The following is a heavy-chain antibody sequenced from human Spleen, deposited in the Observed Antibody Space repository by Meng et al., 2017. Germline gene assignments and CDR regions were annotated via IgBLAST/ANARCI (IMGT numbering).Heavy chain of an antibody. CDR2: ISWDGGST. Sequence: GESLKISCAASGFAFDDYTMHWVRQAPGKGLEWVSFISWDGGSTYYADSVKGRLTISRDNSKNSLYLQMNSLRTEDTALYLCTRSLYGAGNFDYWGQGTQVTVSS. J-gene: IGHJ4*02. D-gene: IGHD1-26*01. V-gene: IGHV3-43*01. CDR3: TRSLYGAGNFDY. CDR1: GFAFDDYT.